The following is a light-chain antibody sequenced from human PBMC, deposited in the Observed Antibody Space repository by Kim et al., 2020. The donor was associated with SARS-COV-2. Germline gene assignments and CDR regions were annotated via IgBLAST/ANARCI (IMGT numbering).Light chain of an antibody. V-gene: IGKV3-11*01. CDR3: QQRDNWPLT. CDR2: DAS. Sequence: LCPGQRPHLPRRCSQRVGSSSAWYQQRPGQPPRLLIYDASNGATGVPARFSGSGSGTDFTLTLSSLEPEDFAVYYCQQRDNWPLTFGGGTKVDIK. CDR1: QRVGSS. J-gene: IGKJ4*01.